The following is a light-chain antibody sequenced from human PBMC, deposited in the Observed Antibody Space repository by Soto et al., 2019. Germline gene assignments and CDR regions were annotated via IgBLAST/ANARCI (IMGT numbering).Light chain of an antibody. CDR1: QSVSNY. CDR3: KKYNSWPLT. V-gene: IGKV3-11*01. CDR2: DAS. Sequence: ENVLPQSPATLSLSPGERSPLSCRASQSVSNYVAWYQQKPGQANRLLIYDASNRATGIPTRISGSGSGTEFTLTISSLQSEEFAVYYCKKYNSWPLTVGGGTKVDIK. J-gene: IGKJ4*01.